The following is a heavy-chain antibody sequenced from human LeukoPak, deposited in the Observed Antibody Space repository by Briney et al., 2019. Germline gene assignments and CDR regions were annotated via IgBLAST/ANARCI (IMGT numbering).Heavy chain of an antibody. CDR3: ASTSSSGDYLRY. V-gene: IGHV3-53*05. D-gene: IGHD6-6*01. Sequence: GGSLRVYCAASGFTVSSNYMSWVRQAPGKGLEWVSVIYSGGSTYYADSVKGRFTISRDRSKNTLYLQMNSLRAEDTAVYYCASTSSSGDYLRYWGQGTLVTVSS. CDR2: IYSGGST. CDR1: GFTVSSNY. J-gene: IGHJ4*02.